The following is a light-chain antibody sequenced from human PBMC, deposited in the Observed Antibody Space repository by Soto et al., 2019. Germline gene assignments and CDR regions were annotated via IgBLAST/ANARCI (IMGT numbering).Light chain of an antibody. Sequence: EIVMTQSPATLSVSPGERATLSCSASQSVSSNLAWYQQKPGQAPRLLIYGASTRATGIPARFSGSGSGTEFTLTISSLQSEDFAVYHCQQYNSWPLTFGGGTKVDI. CDR1: QSVSSN. CDR3: QQYNSWPLT. CDR2: GAS. V-gene: IGKV3-15*01. J-gene: IGKJ4*01.